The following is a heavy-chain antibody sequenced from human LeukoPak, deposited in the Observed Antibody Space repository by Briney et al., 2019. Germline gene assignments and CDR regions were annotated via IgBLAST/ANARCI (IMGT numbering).Heavy chain of an antibody. Sequence: GESLKISCKGPGYRFTSYWIGWVRQIPGKGLEWMGIIYPGDSDTSYSPFLQGQVTISDEKSISTCHLKWSSLEPSDPPMSSFARHALVGATTELSYWGQGTLVTVSS. CDR3: ARHALVGATTELSY. CDR2: IYPGDSDT. J-gene: IGHJ4*02. V-gene: IGHV5-51*01. D-gene: IGHD1-26*01. CDR1: GYRFTSYW.